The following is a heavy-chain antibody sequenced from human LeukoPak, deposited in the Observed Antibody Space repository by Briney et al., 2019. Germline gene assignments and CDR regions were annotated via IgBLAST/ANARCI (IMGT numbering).Heavy chain of an antibody. CDR3: AASTEGLQVDY. Sequence: PSETLSLTCTVSGGSISNYYWSWIRQPGWEGVEWIGRMYASGSTSYNPSLTSRVTMSGDTSKNQFSLKLSSVTAADTAVYYCAASTEGLQVDYWGQGTLVTVSS. CDR2: MYASGST. CDR1: GGSISNYY. D-gene: IGHD5-24*01. V-gene: IGHV4-4*07. J-gene: IGHJ4*02.